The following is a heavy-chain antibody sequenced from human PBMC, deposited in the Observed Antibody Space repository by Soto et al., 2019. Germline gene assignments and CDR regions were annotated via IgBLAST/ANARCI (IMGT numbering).Heavy chain of an antibody. CDR1: GFTFSSYA. V-gene: IGHV3-23*01. J-gene: IGHJ4*02. CDR3: AKDLRREGDWTNGHYFDY. D-gene: IGHD1-1*01. Sequence: EVQLLESGGGLVQPGGSLRLSCAASGFTFSSYAMSWVRQAPGKGLEWVSAISGSGGSTYYADSVKGRFTISRDNSKNTLYLQMNSLRAEDTDVYYCAKDLRREGDWTNGHYFDYWGQGTLVTVSS. CDR2: ISGSGGST.